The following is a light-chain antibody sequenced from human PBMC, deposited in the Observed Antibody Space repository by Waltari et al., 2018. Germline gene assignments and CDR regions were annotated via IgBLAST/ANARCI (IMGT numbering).Light chain of an antibody. CDR3: QHRRDWPLT. Sequence: EIVLTQSQATLSLSPGERPPLSCWASQHTVFYLGWYQQKPGQAPKLLIYDASNRASGIPPRFSGSGSGTDFTLTISGLEPEDFAVYYCQHRRDWPLTFGGGTKLEIK. V-gene: IGKV3-11*01. CDR1: QHTVFY. J-gene: IGKJ4*01. CDR2: DAS.